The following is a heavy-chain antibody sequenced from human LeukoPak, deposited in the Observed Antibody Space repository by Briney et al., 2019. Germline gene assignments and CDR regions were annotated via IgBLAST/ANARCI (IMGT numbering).Heavy chain of an antibody. Sequence: PSETLSLTCTVSGGSISSTSYYWGWIRQPPGKGLEWIGSIYYNGGTYYNPSLRSRVAISIDTSKNQFSLKLSSVTAADTAVYYCARVGWERGYYFLHWGQGTLVTVSS. CDR1: GGSISSTSYY. CDR2: IYYNGGT. CDR3: ARVGWERGYYFLH. J-gene: IGHJ4*02. V-gene: IGHV4-39*07. D-gene: IGHD2/OR15-2a*01.